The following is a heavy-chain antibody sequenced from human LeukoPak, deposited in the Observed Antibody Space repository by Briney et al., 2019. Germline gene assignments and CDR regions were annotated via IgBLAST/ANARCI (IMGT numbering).Heavy chain of an antibody. CDR2: INPNSGGT. V-gene: IGHV1-2*06. Sequence: ASVKVSCKASGYTFTAYYMHWVRQAPGQGLEWMGRINPNSGGTNYAQKFQGRVTMTRDTSISTAYMELRSLRSDDTAVYYCARDVAGSLDYWGQGTLVTVSS. CDR1: GYTFTAYY. CDR3: ARDVAGSLDY. D-gene: IGHD6-19*01. J-gene: IGHJ4*02.